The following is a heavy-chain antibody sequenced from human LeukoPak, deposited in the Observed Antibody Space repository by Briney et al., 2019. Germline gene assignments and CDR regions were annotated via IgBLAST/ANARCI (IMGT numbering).Heavy chain of an antibody. D-gene: IGHD3-9*01. CDR1: GYTLTSYA. J-gene: IGHJ4*02. CDR2: INAGNGNT. Sequence: ASVKVSCKASGYTLTSYAMHWVRQAPGQRLEWMGWINAGNGNTEYSQKFQGRVTITRDTSASTAYMELSSLRSEDTAVYYCARAPTYYDILTGPWGQGTLVTASS. CDR3: ARAPTYYDILTGP. V-gene: IGHV1-3*01.